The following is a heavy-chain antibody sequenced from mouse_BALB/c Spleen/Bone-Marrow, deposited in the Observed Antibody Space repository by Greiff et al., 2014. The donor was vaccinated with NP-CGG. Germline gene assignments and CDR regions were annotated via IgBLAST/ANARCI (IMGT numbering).Heavy chain of an antibody. CDR1: GFNIKDYY. D-gene: IGHD2-4*01. Sequence: EVKLVESGAELVRSGASVKLSCTASGFNIKDYYMHWVKQRPEQGLEWIGWIDPENGDTEYAPKFQGKATMTADTSSNTAHLQLSSLTSEDTAVYYCNARGDYDFDYFDYWGQGTTPTVSS. V-gene: IGHV14-4*02. J-gene: IGHJ2*01. CDR3: NARGDYDFDYFDY. CDR2: IDPENGDT.